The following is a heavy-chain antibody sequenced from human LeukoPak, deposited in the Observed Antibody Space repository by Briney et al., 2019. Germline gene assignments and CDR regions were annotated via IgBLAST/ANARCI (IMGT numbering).Heavy chain of an antibody. CDR3: ARIFCITTIVGPGDV. D-gene: IGHD3-22*01. J-gene: IGHJ6*02. CDR2: IDWDDDK. V-gene: IGHV2-70*11. Sequence: ASGPTLVNPTQTLTLTCTFSGFSLSTSGMCVSWIRQPPGKALEWLARIDWDDDKYYSTSLKTRLTISKDTSKNQVVLTMTNMDPVDTATYYCARIFCITTIVGPGDVWGQGTTVTVSS. CDR1: GFSLSTSGMC.